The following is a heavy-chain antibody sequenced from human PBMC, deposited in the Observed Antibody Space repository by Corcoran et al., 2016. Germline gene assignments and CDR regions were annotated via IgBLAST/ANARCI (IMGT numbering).Heavy chain of an antibody. Sequence: QITLKESGSTLVQPTQTLTLASPFSGFSLSTRGVGVCCLRQPPGKALEWLALFYSNDAKRYRPSLLSSLTITKDTSKNHVVLTITNMDPVATATYYCAHIVYYYDSDGYGYFDLWGRGTLVTVSS. CDR1: GFSLSTRGVG. CDR2: FYSNDAK. V-gene: IGHV2-5*01. CDR3: AHIVYYYDSDGYGYFDL. D-gene: IGHD3-22*01. J-gene: IGHJ2*01.